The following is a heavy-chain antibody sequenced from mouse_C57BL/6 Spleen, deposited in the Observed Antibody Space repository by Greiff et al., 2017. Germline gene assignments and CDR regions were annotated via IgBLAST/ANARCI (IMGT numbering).Heavy chain of an antibody. V-gene: IGHV1-64*01. Sequence: QVQLQQPGAELAKPGASVKLSCKASGYTFTSYWMHWVKQRPGQGLEWIGMIHPHSGSTNYNEKFKSKATLTVDKSSSTAYMQLSSLTSEDAAVXYCARRGAGRFAYWGQVTLGTGSA. CDR3: ARRGAGRFAY. CDR2: IHPHSGST. CDR1: GYTFTSYW. J-gene: IGHJ3*01.